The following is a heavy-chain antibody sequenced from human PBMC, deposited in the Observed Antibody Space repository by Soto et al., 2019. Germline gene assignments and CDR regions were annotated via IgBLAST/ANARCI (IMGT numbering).Heavy chain of an antibody. CDR1: GGSFSGYY. D-gene: IGHD2-15*01. V-gene: IGHV4-34*01. Sequence: QVRLQQWGAGLLKPSETLSLTCAVYGGSFSGYYWSWIRQPPGKGLEWIGEINHSGSTNYNPSLKSRVTISVDTSKNQFSLKLSSVTAADTAVYYCARGPPTHYADYWGQGTLVTVSS. J-gene: IGHJ4*02. CDR3: ARGPPTHYADY. CDR2: INHSGST.